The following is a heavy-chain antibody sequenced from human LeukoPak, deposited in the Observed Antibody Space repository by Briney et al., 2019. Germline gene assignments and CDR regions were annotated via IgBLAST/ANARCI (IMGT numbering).Heavy chain of an antibody. CDR1: GGSISSYY. D-gene: IGHD5-12*01. V-gene: IGHV4-59*01. CDR2: IYYSGST. CDR3: ARAHSPTGYSGYDWRD. Sequence: KSSETLSLTCTVSGGSISSYYWSWIRQPPGKGLEWIGYIYYSGSTNYNPSLKSRVTISVDTSKNQFSLKLSSVTAADTAVYYCARAHSPTGYSGYDWRDWGQGTLVTVSS. J-gene: IGHJ4*02.